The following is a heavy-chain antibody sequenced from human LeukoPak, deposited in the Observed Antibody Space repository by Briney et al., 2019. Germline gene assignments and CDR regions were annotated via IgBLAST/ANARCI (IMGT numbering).Heavy chain of an antibody. D-gene: IGHD3-9*01. J-gene: IGHJ4*02. Sequence: GGSLRLSCAASGFTVSSNYMSWVRQAPGKGLEWVSIIYSGGNTYYADSVKGRFTVSRDGYKNTLSLQMNSLRAEDTAVYYCVSHSDSLTSYSFDYWGRGTLVTVSS. CDR1: GFTVSSNY. CDR2: IYSGGNT. CDR3: VSHSDSLTSYSFDY. V-gene: IGHV3-53*01.